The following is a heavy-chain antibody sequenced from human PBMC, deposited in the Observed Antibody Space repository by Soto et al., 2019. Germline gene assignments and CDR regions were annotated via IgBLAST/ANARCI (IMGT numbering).Heavy chain of an antibody. V-gene: IGHV4-59*08. D-gene: IGHD5-12*01. CDR1: GGSISSYY. Sequence: PSETLSLTCTVPGGSISSYYWSWIRQPPGKGLEWIGYIYYSGSTNYNPSLKSRVTISVDTSKNQFSLKLSSVTAADTAVYYCAGLVATIRDWFDPWGQGTLVTVSS. CDR3: AGLVATIRDWFDP. J-gene: IGHJ5*02. CDR2: IYYSGST.